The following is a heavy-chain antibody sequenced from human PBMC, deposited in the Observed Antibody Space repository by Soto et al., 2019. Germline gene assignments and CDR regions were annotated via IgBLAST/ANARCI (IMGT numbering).Heavy chain of an antibody. Sequence: EVQLLESGGGLVQPGGSLRLSCAASGFTFSSYAMSWVRQAPGKGLEWVSAISGSGGSTYYADSVKGRFTISRDNSKNTLNLKMNSLRAEDTAVYYCAKDGLGYFAWLLWGGVFDYWGQGTLVTVSS. CDR3: AKDGLGYFAWLLWGGVFDY. D-gene: IGHD3-9*01. V-gene: IGHV3-23*01. CDR2: ISGSGGST. J-gene: IGHJ4*02. CDR1: GFTFSSYA.